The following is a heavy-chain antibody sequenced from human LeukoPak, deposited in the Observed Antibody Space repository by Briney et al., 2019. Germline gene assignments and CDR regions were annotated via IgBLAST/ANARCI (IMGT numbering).Heavy chain of an antibody. V-gene: IGHV4-59*01. CDR2: IYYSGST. J-gene: IGHJ3*02. Sequence: GSLRLSCAASGFTFSSYEMNWVRQAPGKGLEWIGYIYYSGSTNYNPSLKSRVTISVDTSKNQFSLKLSSVTAADTAVYYCAAYSSGYYLRGAFDIWGQGTMVTVSS. CDR1: GFTFSSYE. D-gene: IGHD3-22*01. CDR3: AAYSSGYYLRGAFDI.